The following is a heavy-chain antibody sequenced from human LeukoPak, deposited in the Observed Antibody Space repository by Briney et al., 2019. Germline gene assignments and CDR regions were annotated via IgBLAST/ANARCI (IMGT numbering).Heavy chain of an antibody. J-gene: IGHJ4*02. D-gene: IGHD5-18*01. Sequence: PGGALRLSCAASVFTFSSYSVNWVRPAPGKGVEWVSYISSSSSAIYYADSVKGRFTISRDNAKSSLYLQMNSLRAEDTAVYYCTCYTAMDAIDFWGQGTLVTVSS. CDR1: VFTFSSYS. CDR2: ISSSSSAI. V-gene: IGHV3-48*01. CDR3: TCYTAMDAIDF.